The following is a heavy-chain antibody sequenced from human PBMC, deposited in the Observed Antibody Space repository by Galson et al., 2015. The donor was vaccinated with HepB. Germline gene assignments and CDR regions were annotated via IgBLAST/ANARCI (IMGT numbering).Heavy chain of an antibody. J-gene: IGHJ3*02. CDR1: GYTFTSYY. CDR3: ARERRITMIVVVTPDAFDI. V-gene: IGHV1-46*01. Sequence: SVKVSCKASGYTFTSYYMHWVRQAPGQGLEWMGIINPSGGSTSYAQKFQGRVTMTRDTSTSTVYMELSSLRSEDTAVYYCARERRITMIVVVTPDAFDIWGQGTMVTVSS. D-gene: IGHD3-22*01. CDR2: INPSGGST.